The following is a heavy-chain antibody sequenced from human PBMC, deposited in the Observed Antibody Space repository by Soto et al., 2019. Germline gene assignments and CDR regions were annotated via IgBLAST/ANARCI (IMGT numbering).Heavy chain of an antibody. CDR1: GFSLNTGGLA. CDR2: IYWDNDK. V-gene: IGHV2-5*02. D-gene: IGHD2-21*02. Sequence: QITLKESGPTLVKPTQTLTLTCTFSGFSLNTGGLAVGWIRQPPGKALEWLALIYWDNDKRYSPSLRSRLTITKDTSQNQVVLTMTNMDPVDAATYYCVHSRCGGDCLQSYSSHYYYGMDVWGQGTTVTVSS. CDR3: VHSRCGGDCLQSYSSHYYYGMDV. J-gene: IGHJ6*02.